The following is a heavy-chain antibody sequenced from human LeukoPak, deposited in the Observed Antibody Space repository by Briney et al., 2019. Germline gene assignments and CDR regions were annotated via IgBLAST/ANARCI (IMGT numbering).Heavy chain of an antibody. V-gene: IGHV4-4*02. Sequence: SETLSLTCAVSGGSISSSNWWSWVRQPPGKGLEWIGEIYHSGSTNYNPSLKSRVTISVDKSKNQFSLKLSSVTAADTAVYYCARDSPPYGGWFDYWGQGTLVTVSS. CDR2: IYHSGST. J-gene: IGHJ4*02. CDR1: GGSISSSNW. CDR3: ARDSPPYGGWFDY. D-gene: IGHD4-23*01.